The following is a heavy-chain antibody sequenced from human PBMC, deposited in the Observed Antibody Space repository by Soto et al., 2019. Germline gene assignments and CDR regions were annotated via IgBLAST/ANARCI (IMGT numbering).Heavy chain of an antibody. CDR2: TYYRSKWYS. CDR1: GDSLSSNRAS. J-gene: IGHJ4*02. CDR3: ARGGSYPLDY. D-gene: IGHD1-26*01. V-gene: IGHV6-1*01. Sequence: QVQLQQSGPGLVELSQTLSHPCAISGDSLSSNRASWFCMRHSPARGLEWLGRTYYRSKWYSYYAVSVKSRITINPDTSKNQFSLQLNSVTPEDTAVYYCARGGSYPLDYWGQGTLVTVSS.